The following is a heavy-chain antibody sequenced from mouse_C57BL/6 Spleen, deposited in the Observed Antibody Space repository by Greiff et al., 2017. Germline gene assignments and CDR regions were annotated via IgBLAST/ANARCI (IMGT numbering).Heavy chain of an antibody. CDR2: IYPGDGDT. D-gene: IGHD1-1*01. CDR1: GYAFSSSW. Sequence: VKLMESGPELVKPGASVKISCKASGYAFSSSWMNWVKQRPGKGLEWIGRIYPGDGDTNYNGKFKGKATLTADKSSSTAYMQLSSLTSEDSAVYFCARDYGSPFAYWGQGTLVTVSA. V-gene: IGHV1-82*01. J-gene: IGHJ3*01. CDR3: ARDYGSPFAY.